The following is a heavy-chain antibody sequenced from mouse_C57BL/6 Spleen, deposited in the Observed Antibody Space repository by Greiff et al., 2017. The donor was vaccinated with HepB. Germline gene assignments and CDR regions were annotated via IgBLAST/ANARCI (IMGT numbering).Heavy chain of an antibody. V-gene: IGHV5-17*01. CDR3: ARGGYLGY. CDR1: GFTFSDYG. J-gene: IGHJ2*01. CDR2: ISSGSSTI. Sequence: EVQLVESGGGLVKPGGSLKLSCAASGFTFSDYGMHWVRQAPEKGLEWVAYISSGSSTIYYADTVKGRFTISRDNAKNTLFLQMTSLRSEDTAMYYCARGGYLGYWGQGTTLTVSS.